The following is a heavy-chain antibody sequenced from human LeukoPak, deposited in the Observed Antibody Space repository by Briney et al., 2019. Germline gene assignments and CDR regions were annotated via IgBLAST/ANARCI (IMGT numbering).Heavy chain of an antibody. Sequence: GGSLRLSCAASGFTVSSNYMSWVRQAPGKGLEWVSVIYSGGSTYYADSVKGRFTISRDNSKNTLYLQMNSLRAEDTAVYYCAKVGPMIVVVINYYFDYWGQGTLVTVSS. CDR3: AKVGPMIVVVINYYFDY. J-gene: IGHJ4*02. V-gene: IGHV3-53*01. D-gene: IGHD3-22*01. CDR1: GFTVSSNY. CDR2: IYSGGST.